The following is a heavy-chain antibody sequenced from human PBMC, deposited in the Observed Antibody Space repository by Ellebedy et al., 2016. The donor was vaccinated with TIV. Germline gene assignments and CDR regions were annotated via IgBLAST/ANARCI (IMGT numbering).Heavy chain of an antibody. CDR2: ISSSSSYI. CDR1: GFTFSSYW. J-gene: IGHJ4*02. CDR3: AREFKLNYGGNSEGY. D-gene: IGHD4-23*01. Sequence: GGSLRLSCAASGFTFSSYWMSWVRQAPGKGLEWVSSISSSSSYIYYADSVKGRFTISRDNAKNSLYLQMNSLRAEDTAVYYCAREFKLNYGGNSEGYWGQGTLVTVSS. V-gene: IGHV3-21*01.